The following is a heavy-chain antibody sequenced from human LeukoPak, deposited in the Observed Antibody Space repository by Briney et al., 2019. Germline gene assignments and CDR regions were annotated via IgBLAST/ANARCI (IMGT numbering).Heavy chain of an antibody. CDR2: INPTSGGT. Sequence: ASVKVSCTASGYTFTDYYIHWVRQAPGQGLEWMGRINPTSGGTTSAQKFRGRVTMTRDTSINTAYMELSRLRSDDTAVFYCARSSTTYYYFDFWGQGALVTVSS. CDR1: GYTFTDYY. CDR3: ARSSTTYYYFDF. V-gene: IGHV1-2*06. D-gene: IGHD2-2*01. J-gene: IGHJ4*02.